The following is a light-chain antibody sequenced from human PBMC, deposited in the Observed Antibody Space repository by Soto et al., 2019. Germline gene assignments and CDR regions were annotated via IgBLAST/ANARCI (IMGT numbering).Light chain of an antibody. V-gene: IGKV3-15*01. J-gene: IGKJ2*01. CDR3: QQYNDWPPKHT. CDR2: DAS. Sequence: EIVMTQSPATLSVSPGERVTLSCRASQSVSSNLAWYQQKPGQAPRLLMYDASTRATGIPARFSGSGSGTEFTLTISSLQSEDFAVYYCQQYNDWPPKHTFGQGTKLEIK. CDR1: QSVSSN.